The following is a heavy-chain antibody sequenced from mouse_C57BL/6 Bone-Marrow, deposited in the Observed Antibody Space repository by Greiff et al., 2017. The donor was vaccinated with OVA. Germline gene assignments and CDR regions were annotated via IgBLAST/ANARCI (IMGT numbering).Heavy chain of an antibody. CDR1: GYTFTSYW. J-gene: IGHJ2*01. Sequence: QVQLQQPGAELVRPGTSVKLSCKASGYTFTSYWMHWVKQRPGQGLEWIGVIDPSDSYTNYNQKFKGKATLTVDTSSSTAYMQLSSLTSEDSAVYNGESRPTGSVNYFDNGGKGPTFPVSP. V-gene: IGHV1-59*01. CDR3: ESRPTGSVNYFDN. D-gene: IGHD1-1*01. CDR2: IDPSDSYT.